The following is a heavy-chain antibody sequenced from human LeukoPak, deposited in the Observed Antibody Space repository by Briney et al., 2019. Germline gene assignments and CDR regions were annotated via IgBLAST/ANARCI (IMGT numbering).Heavy chain of an antibody. CDR3: ARNKINTVTTGWYFDL. CDR2: VSIGGIYI. J-gene: IGHJ2*01. Sequence: GGSLRLSCVASGFTFSSYGMNWVRQAPGKGLEWVSFVSIGGIYIYYADSVKGRFTISRDDAKNSLYLQMNSLTAEDTAEYYCARNKINTVTTGWYFDLWGRGTLVTVSS. D-gene: IGHD4-17*01. V-gene: IGHV3-21*01. CDR1: GFTFSSYG.